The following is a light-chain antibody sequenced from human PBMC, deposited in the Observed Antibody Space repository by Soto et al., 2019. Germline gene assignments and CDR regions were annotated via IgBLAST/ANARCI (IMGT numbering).Light chain of an antibody. Sequence: QSALTQPASVSGSPGQSITIFCTGTSSDVGSYSLVSWCQQHPGKAPKVMIYEGTKRPSGISDRFSGSKFDNTASLTISGLQAEDEADYYCCSYADSSTLVFGGGTKLTVL. CDR1: SSDVGSYSL. CDR3: CSYADSSTLV. V-gene: IGLV2-23*01. J-gene: IGLJ2*01. CDR2: EGT.